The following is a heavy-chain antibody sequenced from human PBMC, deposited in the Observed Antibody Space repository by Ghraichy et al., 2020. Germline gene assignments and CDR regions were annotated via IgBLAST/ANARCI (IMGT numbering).Heavy chain of an antibody. D-gene: IGHD5-18*01. J-gene: IGHJ4*02. CDR1: GFTFSSYA. V-gene: IGHV3-30*04. CDR2: ISYDGSNK. CDR3: ARDRSGGYSYGDLDY. Sequence: GGSLRLSCAASGFTFSSYAMHWVRQAPGKGLEWVAVISYDGSNKYYADSVKGRFTISRDNSKNTLYLQMNSLRAEDTAVYYCARDRSGGYSYGDLDYWGQGTLVTVSS.